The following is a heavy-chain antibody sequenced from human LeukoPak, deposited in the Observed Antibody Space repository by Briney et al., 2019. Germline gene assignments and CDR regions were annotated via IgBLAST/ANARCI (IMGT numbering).Heavy chain of an antibody. Sequence: GGSLRLSCTGSGFTFGDYAMSWVRQAPGKGVEWVSFIRSKAYGRTTEYAEAVKGRFNISRDDSKSIASLQMNSLKTEDTAVYYCTRAQSSGGGYYYYGMDVWGQGTTVTVSS. D-gene: IGHD3-16*01. V-gene: IGHV3-49*04. CDR3: TRAQSSGGGYYYYGMDV. J-gene: IGHJ6*02. CDR2: IRSKAYGRTT. CDR1: GFTFGDYA.